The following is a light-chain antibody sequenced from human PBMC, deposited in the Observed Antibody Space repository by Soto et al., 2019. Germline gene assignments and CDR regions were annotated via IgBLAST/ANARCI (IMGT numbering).Light chain of an antibody. J-gene: IGKJ1*01. CDR2: GAS. CDR1: QSVSSSY. Sequence: EIVLTQSPGTLSLSPGERATLSCRASQSVSSSYLAWYQQKPGQAPRLLIYGASSRATGIPDRFSGSGSGTDFTLTISRLEPEDFAVYYCQQSGSPWTFGQGTKVDIK. CDR3: QQSGSPWT. V-gene: IGKV3-20*01.